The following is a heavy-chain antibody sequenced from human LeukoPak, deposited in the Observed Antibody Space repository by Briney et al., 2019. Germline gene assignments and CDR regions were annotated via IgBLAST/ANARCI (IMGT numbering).Heavy chain of an antibody. CDR1: GSSISSSGYY. V-gene: IGHV4-39*01. J-gene: IGHJ4*02. CDR3: ARQRGGNSFFDY. CDR2: IYYSGST. D-gene: IGHD4-23*01. Sequence: SETLSLACSVSGSSISSSGYYWGWIRQPPGKGLEWIGSIYYSGSTHYNPSLKSRVTISVDTSKNQFSLKLSSVTAADTAVYYCARQRGGNSFFDYWGPGTLVTVSS.